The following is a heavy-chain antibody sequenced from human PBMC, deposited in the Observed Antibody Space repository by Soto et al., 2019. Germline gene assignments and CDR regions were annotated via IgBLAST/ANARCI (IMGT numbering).Heavy chain of an antibody. J-gene: IGHJ4*02. Sequence: GGSLRLSCAASGFTFSSYSMNWVRQAPGKGLEWVSSISSSSSYIYYADSVKGRFTISRDNAKNSLYLQMNSLRAEDTAVYYCARNLGPPEYSSSSALDYWGQGTLVTVSS. D-gene: IGHD6-6*01. V-gene: IGHV3-21*01. CDR2: ISSSSSYI. CDR3: ARNLGPPEYSSSSALDY. CDR1: GFTFSSYS.